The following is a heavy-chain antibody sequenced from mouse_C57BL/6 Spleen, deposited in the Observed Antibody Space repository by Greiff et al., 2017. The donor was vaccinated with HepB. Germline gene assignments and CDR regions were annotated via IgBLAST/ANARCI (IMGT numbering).Heavy chain of an antibody. Sequence: DVKLQESGAELVRPGASVKLSCTASGFNIKDDYMHWVKQRPEQGLEWIGWIDPENGDTEYASKFQGKATITADTSSNTAYLQLSSLTSEDTAVYYCTRGLPLDYWGQGTTLTVSS. V-gene: IGHV14-4*01. CDR1: GFNIKDDY. J-gene: IGHJ2*01. CDR3: TRGLPLDY. CDR2: IDPENGDT. D-gene: IGHD2-4*01.